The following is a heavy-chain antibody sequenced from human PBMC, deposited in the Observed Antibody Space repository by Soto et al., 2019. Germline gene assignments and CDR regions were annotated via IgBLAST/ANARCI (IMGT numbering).Heavy chain of an antibody. D-gene: IGHD5-12*01. CDR1: GGSISSGGYY. V-gene: IGHV4-31*02. CDR3: ARVNRLMVATVTTYYYYYGMDV. Sequence: SETLSLTXTVSGGSISSGGYYWSWIRQHPGKGLEWIGYIYYSGSTYYNPSLKSRVTISVDTSKNQFSLKLSSVTAADTAVYYCARVNRLMVATVTTYYYYYGMDVWGQGTTVTVSS. J-gene: IGHJ6*02. CDR2: IYYSGST.